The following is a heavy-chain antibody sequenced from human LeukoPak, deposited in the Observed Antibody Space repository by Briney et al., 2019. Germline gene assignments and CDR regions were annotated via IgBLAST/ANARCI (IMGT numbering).Heavy chain of an antibody. J-gene: IGHJ5*02. CDR2: IIPIFGTA. V-gene: IGHV1-69*05. D-gene: IGHD6-13*01. CDR3: ARDRGGSSWYNWFDP. CDR1: GGTFSSYA. Sequence: SVKVSCKPSGGTFSSYAISWVRQAPGQGLEWMGGIIPIFGTANYAQKFQGRVTITTDESTSTAYMELSSLRSEDTAVYYCARDRGGSSWYNWFDPWGQGALVTVSS.